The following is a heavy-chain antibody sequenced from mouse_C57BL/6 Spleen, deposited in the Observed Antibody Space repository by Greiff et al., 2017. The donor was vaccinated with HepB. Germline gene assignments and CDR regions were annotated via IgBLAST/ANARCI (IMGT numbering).Heavy chain of an antibody. V-gene: IGHV1-54*01. D-gene: IGHD3-2*02. CDR2: INPGSGGT. CDR1: GYAFTNYL. J-gene: IGHJ2*01. CDR3: ARRGSGYPYYFDY. Sequence: QVQLQQSGAELVRPGTSVKVSCKASGYAFTNYLIEWVKQRPGQGLEWIGVINPGSGGTNYNEKFKGKATLTADKSSSTAYMQLSSLTSEDSAVYFCARRGSGYPYYFDYWGQGTTLTVSS.